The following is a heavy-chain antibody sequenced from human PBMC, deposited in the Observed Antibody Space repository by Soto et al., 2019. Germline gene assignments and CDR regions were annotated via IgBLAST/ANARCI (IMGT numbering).Heavy chain of an antibody. Sequence: WTWRRQPPGKGLEWIGEINHSGSINYNPSLKSRVTISVDTSKNQFSLKLSSVTAADTAVYYCARGWGSGVFDYWGQGTLVTVSS. D-gene: IGHD7-27*01. CDR2: INHSGSI. J-gene: IGHJ4*02. CDR3: ARGWGSGVFDY. V-gene: IGHV4-34*01.